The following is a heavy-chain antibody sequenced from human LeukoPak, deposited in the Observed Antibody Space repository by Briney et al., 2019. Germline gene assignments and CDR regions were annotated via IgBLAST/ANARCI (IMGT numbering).Heavy chain of an antibody. V-gene: IGHV3-23*01. CDR1: GFTFSSYA. D-gene: IGHD6-19*01. CDR2: ISGPGGST. J-gene: IGHJ4*02. CDR3: AKSSDGSASDVDS. Sequence: GGSLRLSCAASGFTFSSYAMNWVRQAPGKGLEWVSAISGPGGSTYYADSVQGRFTISRDISKNTLYLQMNSLRAEDTAVYYCAKSSDGSASDVDSWGQGTLVTVSS.